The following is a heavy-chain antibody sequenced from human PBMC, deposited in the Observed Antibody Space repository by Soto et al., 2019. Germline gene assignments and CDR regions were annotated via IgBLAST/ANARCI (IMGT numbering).Heavy chain of an antibody. CDR1: GFTFSSYS. D-gene: IGHD4-17*01. Sequence: ESVGGLVKPGGSLRLSCAASGFTFSSYSMNWVRQAPGKGLEWVSSISNSRSYIYYADSVKGRFTISRDNAKNSLYLQMNSLRAEDTAVYYCGRKGYGDFGGMDVWGQGTTVTVSS. CDR3: GRKGYGDFGGMDV. CDR2: ISNSRSYI. J-gene: IGHJ6*02. V-gene: IGHV3-21*01.